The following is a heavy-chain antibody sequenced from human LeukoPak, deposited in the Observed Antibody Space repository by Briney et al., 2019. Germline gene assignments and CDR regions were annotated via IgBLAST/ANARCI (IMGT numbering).Heavy chain of an antibody. V-gene: IGHV3-30*02. D-gene: IGHD6-13*01. J-gene: IGHJ4*02. Sequence: PGGSLRLSCAASGFTFSSYGMHWVRQAPGKGLEWVAFIRYDGSNKYYADSVKGRFTISRDNAKNSLYLQMNSLRAEDTAVYYCARAGGIEMYYFDYWGQGTLVTVSS. CDR1: GFTFSSYG. CDR2: IRYDGSNK. CDR3: ARAGGIEMYYFDY.